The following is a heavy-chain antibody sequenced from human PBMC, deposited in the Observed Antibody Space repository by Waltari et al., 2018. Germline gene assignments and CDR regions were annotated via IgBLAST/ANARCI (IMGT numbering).Heavy chain of an antibody. CDR3: ARGGRGYSGYDQESWFDP. CDR1: GGSISCGGYS. Sequence: QLQLQESGSGLVKPSQTLSLTCAVSGGSISCGGYSWSWIRQPPGKGLEWIGDLYHSGSTYDNPPRKRRVTISVDRSKNQFSLKLGSVTAADTAVYYCARGGRGYSGYDQESWFDPWGQGTLVTVSS. D-gene: IGHD5-12*01. CDR2: LYHSGST. V-gene: IGHV4-30-2*01. J-gene: IGHJ5*02.